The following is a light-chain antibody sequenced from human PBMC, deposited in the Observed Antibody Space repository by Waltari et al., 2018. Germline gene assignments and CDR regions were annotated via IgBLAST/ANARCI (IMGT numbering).Light chain of an antibody. CDR1: PSLTKEY. V-gene: IGKV3-20*01. Sequence: IVLTQSPGTLSLAPGERAALSCRASPSLTKEYFAWYQQKPGQAPRLLIYGASSRAAGIPDRFSGSGSGTDFTLTISRLEPEDFGVYYCQQYGSSIMYTFGQGTKLEIK. CDR2: GAS. CDR3: QQYGSSIMYT. J-gene: IGKJ2*01.